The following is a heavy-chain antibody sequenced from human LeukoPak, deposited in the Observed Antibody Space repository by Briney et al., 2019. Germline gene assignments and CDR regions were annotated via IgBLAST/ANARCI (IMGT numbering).Heavy chain of an antibody. CDR2: INQDGSEQ. J-gene: IGHJ4*02. Sequence: GGSLRLSCAASGFTFSSYWMSWVRQAPGKGLEWVANINQDGSEQYYVDSVKGRFTISRDNTKNSLYPQMNSLRAEDTAVYYCARVGYCSTTSCYWRAFDYWGQGTLVTVSS. V-gene: IGHV3-7*01. CDR3: ARVGYCSTTSCYWRAFDY. CDR1: GFTFSSYW. D-gene: IGHD2-2*01.